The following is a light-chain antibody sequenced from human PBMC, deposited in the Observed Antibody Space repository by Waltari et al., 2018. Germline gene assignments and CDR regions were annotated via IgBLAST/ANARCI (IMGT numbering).Light chain of an antibody. CDR3: QQYYDSPLT. V-gene: IGKV4-1*01. J-gene: IGKJ4*01. CDR2: WAS. CDR1: GSVLFSSRNKNP. Sequence: DIVMTQSPDSLAGSLGERAHINRKSRGSVLFSSRNKNPLAWYQQKPGHPPKLLLYWASTRESGVPDRFSGSGSGTDFTLTISSLQAEDVAIYYCQQYYDSPLTFGGGTKVEIK.